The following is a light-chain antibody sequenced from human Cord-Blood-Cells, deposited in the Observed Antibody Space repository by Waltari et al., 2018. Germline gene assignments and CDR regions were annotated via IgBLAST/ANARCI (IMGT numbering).Light chain of an antibody. V-gene: IGKV3-20*01. J-gene: IGKJ1*01. CDR3: QQDGSSPRT. CDR1: QSVSSSY. Sequence: EIVLTQSSGTLSLSPGERATLPCRASQSVSSSYLGWYQQKPGQAPRLLIYGASSRATGIPDRFSGSGSGTDFTLTISRLEPEDVAVYYCQQDGSSPRTFGQGTKVEIK. CDR2: GAS.